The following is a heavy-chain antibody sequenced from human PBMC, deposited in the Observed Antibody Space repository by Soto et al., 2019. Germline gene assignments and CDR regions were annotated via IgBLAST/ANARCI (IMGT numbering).Heavy chain of an antibody. CDR2: INPGGDDT. J-gene: IGHJ4*02. CDR1: GYTFTSYY. D-gene: IGHD6-13*01. CDR3: ARGPTGYSSSWYFDY. V-gene: IGHV1-46*01. Sequence: ASVKVSCKASGYTFTSYYIHLVRQAPGQGLEWMGIINPGGDDTSHARKFQGRVTMTRDTSTSTVYMYLSILRSEDTAVYYCARGPTGYSSSWYFDYWGQGTLVTVSS.